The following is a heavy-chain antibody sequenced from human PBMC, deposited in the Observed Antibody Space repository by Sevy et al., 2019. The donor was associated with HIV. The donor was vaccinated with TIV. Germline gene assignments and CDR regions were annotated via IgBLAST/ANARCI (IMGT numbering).Heavy chain of an antibody. CDR3: ARDFRSSGGLVVGDY. CDR1: GFTFSNYG. Sequence: GGSLRLSCSTSGFTFSNYGMKWVRQAPGKGLEWVSAISGSGGSTFYGESVKGRFTISRDNAENTLYLQMSSLRDEDTAVYFCARDFRSSGGLVVGDYWGQGTLVTVSS. CDR2: ISGSGGST. J-gene: IGHJ4*02. D-gene: IGHD2-21*01. V-gene: IGHV3-23*01.